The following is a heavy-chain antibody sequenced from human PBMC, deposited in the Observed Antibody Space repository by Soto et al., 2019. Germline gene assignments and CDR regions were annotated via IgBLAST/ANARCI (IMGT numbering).Heavy chain of an antibody. V-gene: IGHV4-59*01. Sequence: SETLSLTCTVSGGSISSYYWSWIRQPPGKGLEWIGYIYYSGSTNYNPSLKSRVTISVDTSKNQFSLKLSSVTAADTAVYYCARDYDNYGYGMDVWGQGTTVTVSS. CDR1: GGSISSYY. D-gene: IGHD3-10*01. CDR2: IYYSGST. CDR3: ARDYDNYGYGMDV. J-gene: IGHJ6*02.